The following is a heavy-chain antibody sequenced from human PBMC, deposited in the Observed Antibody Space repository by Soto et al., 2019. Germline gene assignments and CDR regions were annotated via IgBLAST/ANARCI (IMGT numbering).Heavy chain of an antibody. CDR1: GFPLSGYA. Sequence: GGSLRLSCGISGFPLSGYAVSWVRQAPGKGLECVSTSSPNGDAKYYASSVNGRFTISRDNSKNTLYLQMDNLRAEDTAVYYCAKLSRASSSTSYWGQGTLVTVSS. J-gene: IGHJ1*01. CDR2: SSPNGDAK. CDR3: AKLSRASSSTSY. D-gene: IGHD6-13*01. V-gene: IGHV3-23*01.